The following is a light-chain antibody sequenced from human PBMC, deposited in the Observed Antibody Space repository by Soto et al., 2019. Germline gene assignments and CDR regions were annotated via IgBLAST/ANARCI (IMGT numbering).Light chain of an antibody. CDR1: QSLLHSNGYNY. J-gene: IGKJ3*01. CDR2: LGS. Sequence: DMVMTQSPLSLTVTPGEPASISCRCSQSLLHSNGYNYLDWYLQKPGQSPQLLIYLGSNRASGVPDRFSGSGSGTDFTLKISRVEAEDVGVYYCMQTLQTGVFGPGTKVDIK. V-gene: IGKV2-28*01. CDR3: MQTLQTGV.